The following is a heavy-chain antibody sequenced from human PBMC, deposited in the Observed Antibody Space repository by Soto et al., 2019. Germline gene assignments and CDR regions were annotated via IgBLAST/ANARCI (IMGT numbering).Heavy chain of an antibody. V-gene: IGHV4-61*01. J-gene: IGHJ4*02. Sequence: SETLSLTCTVSGDSVSSDNYYWTWIRQPPGKGLEWIGYIYSSGSTNYNPSLKSRVTISLDRSRNQFSLKLTSVTTADTAVYYCARDIRGYSRAFDYWGQGTLVTVSS. CDR2: IYSSGST. CDR1: GDSVSSDNYY. D-gene: IGHD5-18*01. CDR3: ARDIRGYSRAFDY.